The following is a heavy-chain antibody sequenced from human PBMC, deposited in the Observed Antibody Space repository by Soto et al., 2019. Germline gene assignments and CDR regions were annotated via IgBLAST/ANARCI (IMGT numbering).Heavy chain of an antibody. J-gene: IGHJ4*02. D-gene: IGHD6-6*01. V-gene: IGHV1-69*13. CDR2: ILPILGTA. Sequence: SVKVSCKASGGTFSSYAISWVRQARGQGLEWMGGILPILGTANFAQKFQGRVTIAADETTRTAYMELSSLRYEDTAVYYWARVGRSSSSPIDYWGQGTLVTVSS. CDR3: ARVGRSSSSPIDY. CDR1: GGTFSSYA.